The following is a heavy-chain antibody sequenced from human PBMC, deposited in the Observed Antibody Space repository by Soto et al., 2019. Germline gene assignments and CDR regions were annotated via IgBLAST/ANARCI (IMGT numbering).Heavy chain of an antibody. D-gene: IGHD3-10*01. CDR3: ALQPSYMVRGVNNWFDP. V-gene: IGHV2-5*02. CDR1: GFSLSTSGVG. Sequence: QITLKESGPTLVKPTQTLTLTCTFSGFSLSTSGVGVGWIRQPPGKALEWLALIYWDDDKRYSPSLKSRLTITKDTSKNQVVLTMTNMDPVDTATYYCALQPSYMVRGVNNWFDPWGQGTLVTVSS. J-gene: IGHJ5*02. CDR2: IYWDDDK.